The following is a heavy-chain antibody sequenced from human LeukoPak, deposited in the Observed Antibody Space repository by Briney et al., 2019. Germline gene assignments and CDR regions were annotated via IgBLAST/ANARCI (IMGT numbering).Heavy chain of an antibody. CDR1: GGSISSYY. J-gene: IGHJ4*02. Sequence: SETLSLTCTVSGGSISSYYWSWIRQPPGKGLEWIGYIYYSGSTNYNPSLKSRDTISVDTSKNQFSLKLSSVTAADTAVYYCARLGFRGVIKDWGQGTLVTVSS. CDR2: IYYSGST. V-gene: IGHV4-59*01. CDR3: ARLGFRGVIKD. D-gene: IGHD3-10*01.